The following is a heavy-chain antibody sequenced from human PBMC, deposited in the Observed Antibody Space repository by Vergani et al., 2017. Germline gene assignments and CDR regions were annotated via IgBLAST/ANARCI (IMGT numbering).Heavy chain of an antibody. V-gene: IGHV3-11*04. CDR3: AKNPGISTTGHYYAMDV. D-gene: IGHD1-1*01. Sequence: LEESGGGSVKPGGSLRLSCAASGFKFSDHYMSCIRQAPGKGLEWVSHISSGASTVSYTDSVTGRFTVSRDNNNNSLTLDMTTLRVEDTAVYYCAKNPGISTTGHYYAMDVWGQGTTVTVSS. CDR1: GFKFSDHY. CDR2: ISSGASTV. J-gene: IGHJ6*02.